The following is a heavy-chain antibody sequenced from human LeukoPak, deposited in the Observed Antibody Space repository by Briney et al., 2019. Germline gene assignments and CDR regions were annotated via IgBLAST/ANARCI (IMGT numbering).Heavy chain of an antibody. V-gene: IGHV3-72*01. Sequence: GGSLRLSCAASGFTFSDHYMDWVRQAPGKGLEWVGRTRNKANSYTTEYAASVKGRFTISRDDSMNSLYLQMNSLKTEDTAMYYCAKYSGTYSRAFDIWGQGTMVTVSS. CDR1: GFTFSDHY. CDR2: TRNKANSYTT. D-gene: IGHD1-26*01. CDR3: AKYSGTYSRAFDI. J-gene: IGHJ3*02.